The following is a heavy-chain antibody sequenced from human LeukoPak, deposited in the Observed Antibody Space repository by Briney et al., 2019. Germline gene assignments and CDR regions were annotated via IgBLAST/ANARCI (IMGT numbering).Heavy chain of an antibody. V-gene: IGHV3-21*01. CDR2: ISSTGSDM. CDR1: GLSLSNYP. D-gene: IGHD3-9*01. Sequence: GGSLRLSCEASGLSLSNYPMHWVRQAPGKGLEWVSTISSTGSDMYYVDSVKGRFTISRDNAKNSLFLQVNSLRAEDTAVYYCARIALYDDTAFYSGYYYYYYPMDVWGQGTTVTVSS. CDR3: ARIALYDDTAFYSGYYYYYYPMDV. J-gene: IGHJ6*02.